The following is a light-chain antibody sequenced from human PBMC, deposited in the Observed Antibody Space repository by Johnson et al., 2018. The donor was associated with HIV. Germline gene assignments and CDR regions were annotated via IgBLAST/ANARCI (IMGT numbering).Light chain of an antibody. CDR1: TSNIGKSY. J-gene: IGLJ1*01. V-gene: IGLV1-51*02. Sequence: QPVLTQPPSVSAAPGQKVTISCSGSTSNIGKSYVSWYQQLPGTAPKLLIYENNRRPSGTPDRFSGSKSGTSATLGISGLQTGDEADYYCGTWDSSLSAYVFGTGTKVTVL. CDR2: ENN. CDR3: GTWDSSLSAYV.